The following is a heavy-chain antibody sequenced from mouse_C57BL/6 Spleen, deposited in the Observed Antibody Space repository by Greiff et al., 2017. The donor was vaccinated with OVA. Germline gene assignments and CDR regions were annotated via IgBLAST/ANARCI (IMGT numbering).Heavy chain of an antibody. CDR1: GYTFTSYW. Sequence: QVQLQQPGAELVMPGASVKLSCKASGYTFTSYWMHWVKQRPGQGLEWIGEIDPSDSNTNYNQKFKGKSTLSVDKASSTAYMQLSSLTSEDSAVYYCARSLYYGSRRGAMDYWGQGTSVTVAT. CDR3: ARSLYYGSRRGAMDY. CDR2: IDPSDSNT. D-gene: IGHD1-1*01. J-gene: IGHJ4*01. V-gene: IGHV1-69*01.